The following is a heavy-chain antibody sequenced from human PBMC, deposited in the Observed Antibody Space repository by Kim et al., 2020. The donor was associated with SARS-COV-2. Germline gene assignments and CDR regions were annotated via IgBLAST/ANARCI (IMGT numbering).Heavy chain of an antibody. CDR3: ARATIFGVVIGS. J-gene: IGHJ4*02. Sequence: YYNPSLTSRVPISVDTSKNQFSLKLSSVTAADTAVYYCARATIFGVVIGSWGQGILVTVSS. D-gene: IGHD3-3*01. V-gene: IGHV4-39*01.